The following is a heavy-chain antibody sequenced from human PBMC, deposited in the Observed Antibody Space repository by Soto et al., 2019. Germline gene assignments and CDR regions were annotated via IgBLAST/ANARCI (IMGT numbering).Heavy chain of an antibody. D-gene: IGHD3-9*01. J-gene: IGHJ6*03. Sequence: ASVKVSCKASGYTFTSYGISWVRQAPGQGLEWMGWISAYNGNTNYAQKLQGRVTMTTDTSTSTAYMELRSLRSDDTAVYYCARAYDILTGYYPPNYYYYYYMDVWGKGTTVTVSS. CDR2: ISAYNGNT. V-gene: IGHV1-18*01. CDR3: ARAYDILTGYYPPNYYYYYYMDV. CDR1: GYTFTSYG.